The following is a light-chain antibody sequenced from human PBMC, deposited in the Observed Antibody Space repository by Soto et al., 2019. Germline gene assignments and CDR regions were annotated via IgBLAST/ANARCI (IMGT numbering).Light chain of an antibody. CDR2: DAS. CDR1: QDITNY. J-gene: IGKJ4*01. V-gene: IGKV1-33*01. Sequence: DIQMTQSPSSLSASIGDRVTITCQASQDITNYLNWYQQKAGKAPELLIYDASNLEVGVPSRFSGSGSGTHFTFTISSLQPEDIGTYYCQQCDTLPLTFGGGTKVEIK. CDR3: QQCDTLPLT.